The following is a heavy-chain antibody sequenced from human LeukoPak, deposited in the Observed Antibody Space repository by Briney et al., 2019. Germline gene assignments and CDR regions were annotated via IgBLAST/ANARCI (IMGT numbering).Heavy chain of an antibody. Sequence: PSETLSLTCAVYGGSFSGYYWSWIRQVPGKGLEWIGEINQSGRTNYNPSLKSRVTISVDTSKNQISLKLSFVTATDTAVYYCARGXXXXXHNSYAXDNAFXIWGQGXMVTVSS. J-gene: IGHJ3*02. CDR1: GGSFSGYY. D-gene: IGHD5-18*01. CDR2: INQSGRT. CDR3: ARGXXXXXHNSYAXDNAFXI. V-gene: IGHV4-34*01.